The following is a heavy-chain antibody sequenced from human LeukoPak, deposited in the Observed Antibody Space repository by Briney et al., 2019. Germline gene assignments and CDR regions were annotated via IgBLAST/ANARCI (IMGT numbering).Heavy chain of an antibody. CDR2: ISGSGGST. V-gene: IGHV3-23*01. J-gene: IGHJ4*02. D-gene: IGHD6-13*01. CDR3: AKCSSSSWYAFDY. Sequence: PGGSLRLSCAASGFTFSSYAMSWVRQAPGKGLEWVSAISGSGGSTYYADSVKGRSTISRDNSKNTLYLQMNSLRAEDTAVYYCAKCSSSSWYAFDYWGQGTLVTVSS. CDR1: GFTFSSYA.